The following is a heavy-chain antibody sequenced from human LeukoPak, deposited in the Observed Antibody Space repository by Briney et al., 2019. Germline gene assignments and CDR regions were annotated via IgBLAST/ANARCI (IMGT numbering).Heavy chain of an antibody. V-gene: IGHV4-39*01. CDR1: GGSISSSSYY. CDR2: IYYSGST. CDR3: ARRRRTVGINWFDP. D-gene: IGHD1-1*01. Sequence: PSETLSLTCTVSGGSISSSSYYWGWIRQPPGKGLEWIGSIYYSGSTYYNPSLKSRVTISVDTSKNQFSLKLSSVTAADTAVYYCARRRRTVGINWFDPWGQGTLVTVSS. J-gene: IGHJ5*02.